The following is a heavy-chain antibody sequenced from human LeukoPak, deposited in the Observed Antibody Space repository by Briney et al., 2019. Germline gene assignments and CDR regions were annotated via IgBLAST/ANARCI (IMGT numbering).Heavy chain of an antibody. J-gene: IGHJ5*02. Sequence: SVKGSCKASGYTFTGYDMHWVRQAPGQGLEWMGGIITIFGPANHAQKFQGRVTITADTSTSTAYMELSTLTSEDTAVYYCARDSGSYFWFDPWGQGTLVTVSS. V-gene: IGHV1-69*06. CDR3: ARDSGSYFWFDP. CDR2: IITIFGPA. CDR1: GYTFTGYD. D-gene: IGHD3-10*01.